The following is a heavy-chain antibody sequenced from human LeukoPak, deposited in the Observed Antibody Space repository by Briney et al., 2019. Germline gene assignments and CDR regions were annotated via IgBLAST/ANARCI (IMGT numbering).Heavy chain of an antibody. CDR3: AKDTGGYYDSSGLDY. CDR2: IRYDGSNK. CDR1: GFTLRNYD. V-gene: IGHV3-30*02. D-gene: IGHD3-22*01. J-gene: IGHJ4*02. Sequence: GGSLRLSCAASGFTLRNYDMHWVRQAPGKGLEWVAFIRYDGSNKYYADSVKGRFTISRDNSKNTLYLQMNSLRAEDTAVYYCAKDTGGYYDSSGLDYWGQGTLVTVSS.